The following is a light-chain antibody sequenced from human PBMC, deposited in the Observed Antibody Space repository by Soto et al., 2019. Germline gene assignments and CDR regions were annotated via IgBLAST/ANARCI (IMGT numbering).Light chain of an antibody. V-gene: IGLV1-40*01. CDR3: QSYDSSLSGVV. CDR1: SSNIGAGYD. Sequence: QSVLTQPPSVSGAPGQRVTISCTGSSSNIGAGYDVHWYQQLPGTAPKLLIYGNSNRPSGVPDRFSGSKSGTSASLAITGLQAAYEADYYCQSYDSSLSGVVFGGGTKLTVL. J-gene: IGLJ2*01. CDR2: GNS.